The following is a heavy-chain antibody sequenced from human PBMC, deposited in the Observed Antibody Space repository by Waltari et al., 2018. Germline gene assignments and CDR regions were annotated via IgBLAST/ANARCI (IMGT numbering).Heavy chain of an antibody. CDR3: ARAERQYSSSWYWFDP. CDR2: NYYSGST. Sequence: QVQLQESGPGLVKPSGTLSLTCTVLGGFICSYYWRWIRQPPGKRLGWIAYNYYSGSTNYNPSLKSRVTISVDTSKNQFSLKLSSVTAADTAVYYCARAERQYSSSWYWFDPWGQGTLVTVSS. CDR1: GGFICSYY. V-gene: IGHV4-59*01. J-gene: IGHJ5*02. D-gene: IGHD6-13*01.